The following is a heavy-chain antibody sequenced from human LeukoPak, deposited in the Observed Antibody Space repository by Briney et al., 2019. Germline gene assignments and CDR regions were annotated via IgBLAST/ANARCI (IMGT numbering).Heavy chain of an antibody. J-gene: IGHJ2*01. CDR1: GFSFNNYG. CDR3: ARDPHPEDWYFDL. V-gene: IGHV3-30-3*01. Sequence: PGGSLRLSCAASGFSFNNYGMHWVRQAPGKGLEWVAVISSDGSNEYNADSVKGRFTISRDNSKNTLYLQMNSLRAEDTAVYYCARDPHPEDWYFDLWGRGTLVTVSS. CDR2: ISSDGSNE.